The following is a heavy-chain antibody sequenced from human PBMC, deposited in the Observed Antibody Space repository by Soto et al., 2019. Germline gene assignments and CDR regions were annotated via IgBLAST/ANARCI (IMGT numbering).Heavy chain of an antibody. D-gene: IGHD6-13*01. CDR3: AKWPQYSSSWYEPDY. CDR1: GFTFSSYA. V-gene: IGHV3-23*01. J-gene: IGHJ4*02. Sequence: PVGSLRLSCAASGFTFSSYAMSWVRQAPGKGLEWVSAISGSGGSTYYADSVKGRFTISRDNSKNTLYLQMNSLRAEDTAVYYCAKWPQYSSSWYEPDYWGQGTLVTVSS. CDR2: ISGSGGST.